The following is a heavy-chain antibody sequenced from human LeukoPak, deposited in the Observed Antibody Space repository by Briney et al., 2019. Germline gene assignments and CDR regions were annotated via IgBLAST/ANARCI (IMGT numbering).Heavy chain of an antibody. V-gene: IGHV3-30-3*01. D-gene: IGHD6-19*01. Sequence: GGSLRLSCDASGFIFSNYAVHWVRQAPGKGLEWAALISYDGSNKQFADSVKGRFTISRDNSRNTIYLQMNSLNDEAQAVYTCARLIAVAGTQVIHDYWGQGSLVTVSS. CDR3: ARLIAVAGTQVIHDY. CDR2: ISYDGSNK. J-gene: IGHJ4*02. CDR1: GFIFSNYA.